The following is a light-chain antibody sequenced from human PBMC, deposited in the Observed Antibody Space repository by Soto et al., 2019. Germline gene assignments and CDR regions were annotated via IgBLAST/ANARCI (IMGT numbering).Light chain of an antibody. CDR2: GGS. J-gene: IGKJ1*01. Sequence: EIVLTQSPGTLSLSPGERATLSCRASQSVSNNYLAWYQQKPGQAPRLLIYGGSSRATGIPVRFSGSGSVTDFTLTITRLEPEDFAVYHCQQYGSLSWTFGQGTKVDI. CDR3: QQYGSLSWT. CDR1: QSVSNNY. V-gene: IGKV3-20*01.